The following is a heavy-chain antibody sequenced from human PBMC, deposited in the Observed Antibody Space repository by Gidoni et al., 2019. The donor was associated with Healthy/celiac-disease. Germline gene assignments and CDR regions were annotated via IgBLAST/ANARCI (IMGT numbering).Heavy chain of an antibody. CDR3: ARAEPRFNWNDGGCWFDP. J-gene: IGHJ5*02. CDR2: IYHSGST. CDR1: GYSISSGYY. Sequence: QVQLQESGPGLVKPSETLSLTCAVSGYSISSGYYWGWIRQPPGKGLEWIGSIYHSGSTYYNPSLKSRVTISVDTSKNQFSLKLSSVTAADTAVYYCARAEPRFNWNDGGCWFDPWGQGTLVTVSS. V-gene: IGHV4-38-2*01. D-gene: IGHD1-20*01.